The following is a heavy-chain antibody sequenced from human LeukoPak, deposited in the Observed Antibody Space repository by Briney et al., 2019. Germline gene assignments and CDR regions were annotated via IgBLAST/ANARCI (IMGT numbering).Heavy chain of an antibody. Sequence: SETLSLTCTVSNGSFSTYYWSWIRQPAGKGLEWIGRIYISGSTNYNPSLKSRVTMSVDTPKNQFSLSLNSVTAADTAVYYCAGDGSGLRAFDIWGQGTMVTVSS. J-gene: IGHJ3*02. V-gene: IGHV4-4*07. CDR1: NGSFSTYY. D-gene: IGHD3-10*01. CDR2: IYISGST. CDR3: AGDGSGLRAFDI.